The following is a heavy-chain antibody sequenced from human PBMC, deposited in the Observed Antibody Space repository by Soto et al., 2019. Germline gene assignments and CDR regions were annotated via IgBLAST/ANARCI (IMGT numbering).Heavy chain of an antibody. CDR3: GRGSGLNWFDP. CDR1: GGSISSSSYY. Sequence: SETLSLTCTVSGGSISSSSYYWGWIRQPPGKGLEWIGSIYYSGSTYYNPSLKSRVTISVDTSKNQFSLKLSSVTAADTAVYYCGRGSGLNWFDPWGQGTLVTVSS. V-gene: IGHV4-39*01. CDR2: IYYSGST. J-gene: IGHJ5*02. D-gene: IGHD3-10*01.